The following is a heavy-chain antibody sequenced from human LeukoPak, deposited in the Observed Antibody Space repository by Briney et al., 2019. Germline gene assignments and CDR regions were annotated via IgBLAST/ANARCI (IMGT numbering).Heavy chain of an antibody. CDR1: GFTFSSYS. V-gene: IGHV3-21*01. CDR2: ISGSGGYI. D-gene: IGHD2-8*02. CDR3: ARAHCTADRCTPYAFDI. J-gene: IGHJ3*02. Sequence: GRSLRLSCAASGFTFSSYSMDWVRQAPGKGLEWVSSISGSGGYIYYADSVKGRFTISRDNAKNSLYLQMNSLRAEDTALYYCARAHCTADRCTPYAFDIWGQGTMVTVSS.